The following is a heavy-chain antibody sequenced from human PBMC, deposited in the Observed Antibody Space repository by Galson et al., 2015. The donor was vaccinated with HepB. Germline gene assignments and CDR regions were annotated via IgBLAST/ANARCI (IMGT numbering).Heavy chain of an antibody. D-gene: IGHD5-24*01. Sequence: QMPGKGLEWMGRVDPSDSYSDYSPSFQGHVSISVDKSISTAYLQWSSLKASDTAIYYCARLRGHDAYIGVYGMDVWGLGTTVTVSS. V-gene: IGHV5-10-1*01. J-gene: IGHJ6*02. CDR3: ARLRGHDAYIGVYGMDV. CDR2: VDPSDSYS.